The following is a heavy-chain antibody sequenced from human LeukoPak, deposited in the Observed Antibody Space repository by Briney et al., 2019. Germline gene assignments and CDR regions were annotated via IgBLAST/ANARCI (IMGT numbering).Heavy chain of an antibody. V-gene: IGHV4-59*08. CDR1: GGSISSYY. J-gene: IGHJ4*02. CDR2: IYYSGST. D-gene: IGHD3-16*01. Sequence: SETLSLTCTVSGGSISSYYWSWIRQPPGKGLEWIGYIYYSGSTNYNPSLKSRVTISVDTSKNQFSLKLSSVTAADTAVYYCATWPGGMVTSTNDYWGQGTLVTVSS. CDR3: ATWPGGMVTSTNDY.